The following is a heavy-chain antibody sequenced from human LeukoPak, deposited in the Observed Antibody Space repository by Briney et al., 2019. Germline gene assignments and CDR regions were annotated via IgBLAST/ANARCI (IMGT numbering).Heavy chain of an antibody. CDR3: ARRRGGLWLLRAEGAFDI. CDR1: GYTFTSYD. J-gene: IGHJ3*02. D-gene: IGHD3-16*01. CDR2: MNPNSGNT. Sequence: ASVKVSCKASGYTFTSYDINWVRQATGQGLEWMGWMNPNSGNTGYAQKFQGRVTMTRYTSISTAYMELSSLRSEDTAVYYCARRRGGLWLLRAEGAFDIWGQGTMVTVSS. V-gene: IGHV1-8*01.